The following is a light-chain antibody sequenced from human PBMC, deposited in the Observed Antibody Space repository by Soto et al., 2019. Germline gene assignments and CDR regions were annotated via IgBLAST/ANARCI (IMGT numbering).Light chain of an antibody. CDR3: RQHSETPPT. Sequence: IKVKQAPCRRSRSPGERATLSCRASQRVSRNYLAWYQQKVGQPPRLLIYGAASRAAGIPDRFSGAGSGTDFTLSTIRRLHPDFAASYYRQHSETPPTFGEGTRLEIK. J-gene: IGKJ5*01. CDR1: QRVSRNY. V-gene: IGKV3-20*01. CDR2: GAA.